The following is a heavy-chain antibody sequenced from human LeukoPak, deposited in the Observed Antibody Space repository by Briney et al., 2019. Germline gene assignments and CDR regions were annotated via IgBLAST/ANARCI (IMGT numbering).Heavy chain of an antibody. Sequence: ESLKISCKGSGYSFTSYWIGWVRQMPGKGLECMGIIYPGDSDTRYSPSFQGQVTISADKSISTAYLQWSSLKGSDTAMYYCARYFSYSSDDAFDIWGPGTMVTVSS. CDR2: IYPGDSDT. D-gene: IGHD6-25*01. V-gene: IGHV5-51*01. J-gene: IGHJ3*02. CDR3: ARYFSYSSDDAFDI. CDR1: GYSFTSYW.